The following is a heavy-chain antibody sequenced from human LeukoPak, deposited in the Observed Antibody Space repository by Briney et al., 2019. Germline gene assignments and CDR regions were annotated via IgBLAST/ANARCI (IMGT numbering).Heavy chain of an antibody. Sequence: GGSLRLSCAASGFTFSNYAMSGVRQAPGKGLEWVSLISGSGDITFYADSVKGRFTISRDNSKNTLYLQMNSLRAEDTAVYYCAKSLARGKPTFDYWGQGTLVTVSS. CDR2: ISGSGDIT. J-gene: IGHJ4*02. D-gene: IGHD3-16*02. CDR3: AKSLARGKPTFDY. V-gene: IGHV3-23*01. CDR1: GFTFSNYA.